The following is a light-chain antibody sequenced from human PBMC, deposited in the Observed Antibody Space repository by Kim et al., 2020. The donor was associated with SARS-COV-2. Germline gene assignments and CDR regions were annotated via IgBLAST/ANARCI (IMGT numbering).Light chain of an antibody. CDR2: DAS. Sequence: IQLTQSPSSLSASVGDRVTITCRASQAISSYLAWYQQRPGKAPKPLIYDASTLQGGVPSRFSGSGSGTDFTLTISSLQPEDFATYFCLQHSTYPITFGQGTRLEIK. CDR1: QAISSY. CDR3: LQHSTYPIT. V-gene: IGKV1-9*01. J-gene: IGKJ5*01.